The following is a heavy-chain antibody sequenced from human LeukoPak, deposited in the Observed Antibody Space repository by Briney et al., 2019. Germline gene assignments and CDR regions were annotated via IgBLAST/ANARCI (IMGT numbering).Heavy chain of an antibody. V-gene: IGHV4-39*07. D-gene: IGHD3-10*01. Sequence: SETLSLTCTVSRDSIRSSSHYWGWIRQSPGKGLEWIGTIYFTGTTNYNPSLKSRVTISVDPSKNQFSLSLKSVTAADTAFYYCARSHTSAWYGNDYWGQGILVTVSS. CDR1: RDSIRSSSHY. CDR3: ARSHTSAWYGNDY. J-gene: IGHJ4*02. CDR2: IYFTGTT.